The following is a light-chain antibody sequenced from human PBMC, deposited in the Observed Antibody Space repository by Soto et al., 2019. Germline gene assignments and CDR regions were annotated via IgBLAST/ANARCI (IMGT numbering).Light chain of an antibody. Sequence: DIQMPQSASTLYACVGDRVTMTCRDSQSISSWLAWYQQKPWKAPKLRSYDASRLESGVPSRFSGSGSGTEFTLTISSLKPDDFATYYCKQYNSYWTFGQGLKVDIK. CDR2: DAS. CDR3: KQYNSYWT. CDR1: QSISSW. V-gene: IGKV1-5*01. J-gene: IGKJ1*01.